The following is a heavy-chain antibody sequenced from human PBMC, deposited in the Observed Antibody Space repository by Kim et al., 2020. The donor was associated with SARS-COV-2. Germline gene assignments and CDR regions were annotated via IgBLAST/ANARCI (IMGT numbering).Heavy chain of an antibody. CDR3: AREYPGGDAFDI. CDR2: ISGSSSYI. Sequence: GGSLRLSCAASGFTFSSYSMNWVRQAPGKGLEWVSSISGSSSYIYYADSVKGRFTISRDNAKNSLYLQMNSLRAEDTAVYYCAREYPGGDAFDIWGQGTMVTVSS. V-gene: IGHV3-21*01. CDR1: GFTFSSYS. J-gene: IGHJ3*02. D-gene: IGHD2-2*02.